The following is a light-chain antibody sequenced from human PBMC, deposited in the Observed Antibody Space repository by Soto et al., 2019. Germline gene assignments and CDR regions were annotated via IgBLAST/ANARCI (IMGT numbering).Light chain of an antibody. CDR1: SNY. CDR3: CSFAGSYTSYV. Sequence: QSVLTQPRSVSGSPGQSVTISCTGTSNYVSWYQQHPGKAPKLIIYDVRKRPSGVPNRFSGSKSGNTASLTISGLQAEDEADYYCCSFAGSYTSYVFATGTKSPS. J-gene: IGLJ1*01. CDR2: DVR. V-gene: IGLV2-11*01.